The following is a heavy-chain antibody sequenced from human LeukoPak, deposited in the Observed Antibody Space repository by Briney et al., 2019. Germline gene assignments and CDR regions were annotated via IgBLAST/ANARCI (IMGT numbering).Heavy chain of an antibody. D-gene: IGHD6-19*01. CDR2: ISWNSGSI. CDR3: AKGLGWYYFDY. CDR1: GFTFDDYA. Sequence: PGGSLRLSCAASGFTFDDYAMHWVRQAPGKGLEWVSGISWNSGSIGYADSVKGRFTISRDKAKNSLYLQVNRLRAEDTALYYCAKGLGWYYFDYWGQGTLVTVSS. J-gene: IGHJ4*02. V-gene: IGHV3-9*01.